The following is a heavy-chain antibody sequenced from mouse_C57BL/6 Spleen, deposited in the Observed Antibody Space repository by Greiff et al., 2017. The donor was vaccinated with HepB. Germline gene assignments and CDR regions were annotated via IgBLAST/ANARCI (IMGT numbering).Heavy chain of an antibody. J-gene: IGHJ4*01. CDR3: ASLRLLLHAMDY. CDR2: INPGSGGT. Sequence: QVQLQQSGAELVRPGTSVKVSCKASGYAFTNYLIEWVKQRPGQGLEWIGVINPGSGGTNYNEKFKGKATLTADKSSSTAYMQLSSLTSEDSAVYFCASLRLLLHAMDYWGQGTSVTVSS. D-gene: IGHD1-1*01. V-gene: IGHV1-54*01. CDR1: GYAFTNYL.